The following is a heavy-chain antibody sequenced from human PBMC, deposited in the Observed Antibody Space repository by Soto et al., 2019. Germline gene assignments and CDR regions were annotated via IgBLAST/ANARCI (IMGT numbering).Heavy chain of an antibody. V-gene: IGHV4-30-2*01. CDR1: GASITYGGYS. CDR2: INHLETT. D-gene: IGHD2-15*01. Sequence: SETLSLTCTVSGASITYGGYSWSGIRQTPGKGLEWIGYINHLETTFYNPSFKGRLSLSIDRAKNQFSLNLNSMSAADRAVYFCSRRAASASFDYWGQGILVTVSS. J-gene: IGHJ4*02. CDR3: SRRAASASFDY.